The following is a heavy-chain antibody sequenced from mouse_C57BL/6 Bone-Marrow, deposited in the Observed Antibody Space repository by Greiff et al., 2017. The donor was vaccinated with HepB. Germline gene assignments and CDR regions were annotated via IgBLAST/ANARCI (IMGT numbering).Heavy chain of an antibody. CDR3: EVDLYCAWFAY. Sequence: QVQLQQSGAELVRPGTSVKMSCKASGYTFTNYWIGWAKQRPGHGLEWIGDIYPGGGYTNYNEKFKGKATLTADKSSSTAYMQFSSLTSADSAIYYCEVDLYCAWFAYWGQGTLVTVSA. D-gene: IGHD1-1*01. CDR2: IYPGGGYT. CDR1: GYTFTNYW. J-gene: IGHJ3*01. V-gene: IGHV1-63*01.